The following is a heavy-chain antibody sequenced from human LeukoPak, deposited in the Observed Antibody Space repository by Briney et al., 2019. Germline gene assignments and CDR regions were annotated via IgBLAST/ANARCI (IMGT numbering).Heavy chain of an antibody. CDR1: GGSISSYY. D-gene: IGHD5-18*01. CDR2: IYYSGST. CDR3: ASVRGYSYYFDC. Sequence: SETLSLTCTVSGGSISSYYWSWIRQPPGKGLEGIGYIYYSGSTNYNPSLKSRVTISVDTSKNQFSLKLSSVTAADTAVYYCASVRGYSYYFDCWGQGTLVTVSS. V-gene: IGHV4-59*01. J-gene: IGHJ4*02.